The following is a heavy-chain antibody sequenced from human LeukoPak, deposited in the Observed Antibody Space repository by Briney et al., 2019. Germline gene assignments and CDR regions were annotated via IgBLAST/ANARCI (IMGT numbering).Heavy chain of an antibody. D-gene: IGHD2-8*01. CDR1: GGSISRYY. Sequence: SETLSLTCSVSGGSISRYYWSWIRQPPGKGLEWIGHIYNSGNTNYNPSLKSRVTISVDTSKNQLSLKLFSVTAADTAVYYCARGGALTAALMPFDYWGQGTLVTVSS. V-gene: IGHV4-59*01. CDR2: IYNSGNT. J-gene: IGHJ4*02. CDR3: ARGGALTAALMPFDY.